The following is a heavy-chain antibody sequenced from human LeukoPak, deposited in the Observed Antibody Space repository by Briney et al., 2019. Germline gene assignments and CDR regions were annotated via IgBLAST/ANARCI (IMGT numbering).Heavy chain of an antibody. CDR3: ARDHQYDFDY. CDR2: IGAYNGNT. Sequence: GASVKVSCKASGYTFSSHGVSWVRQAPGQGLEWMGWIGAYNGNTNYAQNLQGGVTMTTDTSTSTAYMELRSLRSDDTAVYYCARDHQYDFDYWGQGTLVTVSS. D-gene: IGHD2-2*01. CDR1: GYTFSSHG. J-gene: IGHJ4*02. V-gene: IGHV1-18*01.